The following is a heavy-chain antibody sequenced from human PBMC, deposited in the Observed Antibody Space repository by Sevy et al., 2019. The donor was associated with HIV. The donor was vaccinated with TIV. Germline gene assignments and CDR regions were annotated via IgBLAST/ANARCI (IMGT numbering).Heavy chain of an antibody. D-gene: IGHD5-12*01. CDR1: GFTFSDYF. CDR3: AKAGYDYPEIDD. J-gene: IGHJ4*02. Sequence: GGSLRLSCAASGFTFSDYFMTWIRQAPGKGLEWVSYMSPSGGSIYYAASVKGRFTISRDNAKNSLFLQMNSLRAEDTAVYYSAKAGYDYPEIDDWGRGTLVTVSS. CDR2: MSPSGGSI. V-gene: IGHV3-11*01.